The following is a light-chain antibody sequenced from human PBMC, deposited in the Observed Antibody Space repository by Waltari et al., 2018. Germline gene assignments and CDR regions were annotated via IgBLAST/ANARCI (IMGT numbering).Light chain of an antibody. CDR3: QQRRRWPLT. Sequence: EIVLTQSPATLSLSPGQRATLSCRASQTVDTYLAWYQQRPGQAPRLLIYDTSNRATGIPDRVSGSGSETDFTLPISSLEPEDFAVYYCQQRRRWPLTFGGGSKVEI. CDR1: QTVDTY. V-gene: IGKV3-11*01. CDR2: DTS. J-gene: IGKJ4*01.